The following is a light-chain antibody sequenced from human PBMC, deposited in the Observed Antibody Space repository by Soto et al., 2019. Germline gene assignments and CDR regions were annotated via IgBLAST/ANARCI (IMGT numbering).Light chain of an antibody. Sequence: EIVLTQSPGTLSLSPGERATLSCRASQSVSSSYLAWYQQKPGQAPRLLIYGASSRATGIPDKFSCSESGTDFTLANRRLETDDFAVDYCQQDGSSPLFTFGPGTKVDIK. V-gene: IGKV3-20*01. CDR1: QSVSSSY. J-gene: IGKJ3*01. CDR2: GAS. CDR3: QQDGSSPLFT.